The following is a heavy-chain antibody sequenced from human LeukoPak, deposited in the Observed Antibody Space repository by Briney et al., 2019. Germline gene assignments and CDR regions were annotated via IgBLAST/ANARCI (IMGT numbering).Heavy chain of an antibody. V-gene: IGHV3-15*01. Sequence: GGSLRLSCVGSGFTFSNAWMNWVRQAPGMGLEWVGRVKSEPDGGTTDYAAPVKGRFSISRVDSKNTEYLQMNSLKSEDTAVYYCATGLVFDIWGQGTMVTVSS. J-gene: IGHJ3*02. CDR1: GFTFSNAW. CDR3: ATGLVFDI. CDR2: VKSEPDGGTT.